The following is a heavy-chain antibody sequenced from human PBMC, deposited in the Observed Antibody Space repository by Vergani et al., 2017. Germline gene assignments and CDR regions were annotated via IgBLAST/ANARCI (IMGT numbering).Heavy chain of an antibody. V-gene: IGHV3-49*04. CDR2: IRNKAYGGTT. D-gene: IGHD5-18*01. CDR1: GFSFGDYA. J-gene: IGHJ4*02. CDR3: SRGRGYSFGYSDY. Sequence: EVQLVESGGGLVPPGRSLRLSCAASGFSFGDYAMTWVRQAPGKWVEWVAFIRNKAYGGTTEYAASVKGRFTISRDDSKRLAYLQLSGLKTEDTAVYFCSRGRGYSFGYSDYWGQGTLVAVSS.